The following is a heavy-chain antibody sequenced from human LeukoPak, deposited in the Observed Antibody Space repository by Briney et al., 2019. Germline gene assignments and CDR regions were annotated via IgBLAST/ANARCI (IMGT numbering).Heavy chain of an antibody. CDR1: GGSFSGYY. CDR3: ARAGDYVWGSYPRS. D-gene: IGHD3-16*02. J-gene: IGHJ5*02. CDR2: MNHSGST. Sequence: SETLSLTGSVYGGSFSGYYWSWIRQPPGKGLEWIGEMNHSGSTNYNPSLKSRVTISVDTSKNQFSLKLSSVTAADTAVYYCARAGDYVWGSYPRSWGQGTLVTVSS. V-gene: IGHV4-34*01.